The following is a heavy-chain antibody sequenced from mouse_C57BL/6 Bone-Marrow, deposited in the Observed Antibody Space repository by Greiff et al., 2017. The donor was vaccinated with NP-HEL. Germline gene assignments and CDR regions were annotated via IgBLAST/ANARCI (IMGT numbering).Heavy chain of an antibody. J-gene: IGHJ3*01. Sequence: QVQLKESGAELVRPGTSVKVSCKASGYAFTNYLIEWVKQRPGQGLEWIGVINPGSGGTNYNEKFKGKATLTADKSSSTAYMQLSSLTSEDSAVYFCARSGYDYDRFAYWGQGTLVTVSA. D-gene: IGHD2-4*01. CDR2: INPGSGGT. CDR3: ARSGYDYDRFAY. CDR1: GYAFTNYL. V-gene: IGHV1-54*01.